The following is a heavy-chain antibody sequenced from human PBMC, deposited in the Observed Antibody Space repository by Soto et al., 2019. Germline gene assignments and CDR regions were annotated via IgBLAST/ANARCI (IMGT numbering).Heavy chain of an antibody. V-gene: IGHV1-69*06. CDR1: GGTFNSYL. J-gene: IGHJ4*02. Sequence: QVQLVQSGAEVKNPGSSVKVSCKTSGGTFNSYLIDWVRQAPGQGLEWMGGIIPAFGTAKYAQKFQGRGTITADKSTTTAYMELRTLTSEDTAVYYWARGLDQPPVGLYFDTWGQGTLVTVSS. CDR3: ARGLDQPPVGLYFDT. CDR2: IIPAFGTA. D-gene: IGHD2-2*01.